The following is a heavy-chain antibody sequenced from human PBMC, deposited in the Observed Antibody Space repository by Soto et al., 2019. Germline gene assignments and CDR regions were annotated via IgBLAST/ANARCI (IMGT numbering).Heavy chain of an antibody. CDR1: EFSFSSYA. CDR2: ISATGTTT. V-gene: IGHV3-23*01. CDR3: ATYSSPFDY. D-gene: IGHD6-13*01. Sequence: GGSLRLSCAASEFSFSSYALNWVRQAPGKGLEWVSAISATGTTTYYADSVKGRFTISRDNSKGTLFLQMDSLSPEDTAVYYCATYSSPFDYWGQGTLVTVSS. J-gene: IGHJ4*02.